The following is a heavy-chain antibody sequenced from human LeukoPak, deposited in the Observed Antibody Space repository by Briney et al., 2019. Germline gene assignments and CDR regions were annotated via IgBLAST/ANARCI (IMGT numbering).Heavy chain of an antibody. CDR2: IYYSGST. CDR1: GGSISSYY. Sequence: SETLSLTCTVSGGSISSYYWSWIRQPPGKGLEWIGYIYYSGSTNYNPSLKSRVTISVDTSKNQFSLKLSSVTAADTAVYYCARRPYEGRFDPRGQGTLVTVSS. V-gene: IGHV4-59*08. CDR3: ARRPYEGRFDP. D-gene: IGHD3-22*01. J-gene: IGHJ5*02.